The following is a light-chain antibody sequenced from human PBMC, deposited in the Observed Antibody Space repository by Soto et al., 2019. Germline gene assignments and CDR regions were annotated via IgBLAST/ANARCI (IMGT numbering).Light chain of an antibody. CDR3: QQYYDWPPAIT. V-gene: IGKV3-15*01. CDR2: DAS. CDR1: QGVARK. J-gene: IGKJ5*01. Sequence: EILMTQSPVTLSGSPGDRATLSCRASQGVARKLAWYQHKPGQAPRLLIYDASTRATGIPARFSGSGSGTEFTLTLSSLQSDDFAVYFCQQYYDWPPAITFGQGTRLDIK.